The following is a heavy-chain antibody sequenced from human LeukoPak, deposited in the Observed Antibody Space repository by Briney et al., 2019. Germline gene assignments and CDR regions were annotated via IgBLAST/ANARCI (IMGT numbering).Heavy chain of an antibody. CDR2: IHHSGRA. CDR1: GGSISSDNW. D-gene: IGHD3-22*01. V-gene: IGHV4-4*02. CDR3: ARNGYYSMDS. J-gene: IGHJ4*02. Sequence: PSETLSLTCAVFGGSISSDNWWSWVRQPPGKGLEWIGEIHHSGRATYNPSLKSRVTISVDKSKNQFPLILTSVAAADTAVYYCARNGYYSMDSWGQGILVTVSS.